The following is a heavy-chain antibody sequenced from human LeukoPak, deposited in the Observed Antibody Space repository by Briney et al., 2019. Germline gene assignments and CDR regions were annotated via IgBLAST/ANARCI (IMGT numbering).Heavy chain of an antibody. CDR1: GGSISSYY. Sequence: PSETLSLTCTVSGGSISSYYWSWIRQPPGKGLEWIGRIYTSGSTNYNPSLKSRVTMSVDTSKNQFSLKLSSVTAADTAVYYCARVVGVLWLDYMDVWGKGTTVTISS. D-gene: IGHD3-10*01. CDR3: ARVVGVLWLDYMDV. V-gene: IGHV4-4*07. J-gene: IGHJ6*03. CDR2: IYTSGST.